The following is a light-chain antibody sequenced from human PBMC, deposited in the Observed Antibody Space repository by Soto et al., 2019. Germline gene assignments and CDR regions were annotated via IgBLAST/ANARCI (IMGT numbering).Light chain of an antibody. V-gene: IGLV2-8*01. J-gene: IGLJ1*01. Sequence: QSALTQPPSASGSPGQSVTISCTGTSSDVGGYNYVSWYQQHPGKAPKLMIYEVNKRPSGVPDRFSGSKSGNTASLTVSGLQAEDEADYYCSSYAGSRTFYVFATGTKLTVL. CDR3: SSYAGSRTFYV. CDR1: SSDVGGYNY. CDR2: EVN.